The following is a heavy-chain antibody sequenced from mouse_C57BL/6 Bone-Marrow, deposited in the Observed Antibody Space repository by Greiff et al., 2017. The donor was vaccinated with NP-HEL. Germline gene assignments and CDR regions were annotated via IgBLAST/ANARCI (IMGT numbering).Heavy chain of an antibody. D-gene: IGHD1-1*01. J-gene: IGHJ1*03. CDR1: GYTFTSYW. Sequence: QVQLKQPGTELVKPGASVKLSCKASGYTFTSYWMHWVKQRPGQGLEWIGNINPSNGGTNYNQKFKSKATLTVDKSSSTACMQLSSLTSKDSAVYSCAREGGSKDWYFDDWGKGTTVTVSS. V-gene: IGHV1-53*01. CDR2: INPSNGGT. CDR3: AREGGSKDWYFDD.